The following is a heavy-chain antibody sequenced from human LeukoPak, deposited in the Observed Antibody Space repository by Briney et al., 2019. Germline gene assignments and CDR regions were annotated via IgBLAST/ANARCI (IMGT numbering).Heavy chain of an antibody. J-gene: IGHJ4*02. CDR1: GFTFRNYW. D-gene: IGHD1-1*01. V-gene: IGHV3-74*01. CDR2: ITPDEIT. Sequence: PGGSLRLSCAASGFTFRNYWMRWVRQAPGKGLVWVSRITPDEITTYADSVKGRFTISRDNAKNMLYLQMNSLRAEDTAVYYCATERAGTSGYIVFDNWGQGILVTVSS. CDR3: ATERAGTSGYIVFDN.